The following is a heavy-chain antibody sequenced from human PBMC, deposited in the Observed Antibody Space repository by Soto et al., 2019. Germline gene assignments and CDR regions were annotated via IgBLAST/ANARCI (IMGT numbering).Heavy chain of an antibody. CDR2: ISGSGGST. V-gene: IGHV3-23*01. CDR1: GFTFSSYA. D-gene: IGHD5-18*01. J-gene: IGHJ6*02. Sequence: EVQLLESGGGLVQPGGSLRLSCAASGFTFSSYAMSWVRQAPGKGLEWVSAISGSGGSTYYADSVKGRFTISRDNSKNTLYLQMNSVRAEDTAVYYCAQKRYSYGLSDGMDVWGQGTTVTVSS. CDR3: AQKRYSYGLSDGMDV.